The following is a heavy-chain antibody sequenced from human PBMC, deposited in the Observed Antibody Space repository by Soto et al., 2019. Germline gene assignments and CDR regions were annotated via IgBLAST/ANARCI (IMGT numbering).Heavy chain of an antibody. CDR2: TSTASDT. D-gene: IGHD1-1*01. CDR1: GSMFSDYY. CDR3: ARGHNTMDV. Sequence: QVQLMQSGGGLVKPGGSLRVSCAASGSMFSDYYMTWIRQTPVKGLEWVAYTSTASDTTYVDSVRGRFTIYRDNARNSLYLQMNSLRAEDAAVYICARGHNTMDVWGQGTTVTVS. V-gene: IGHV3-11*03. J-gene: IGHJ6*02.